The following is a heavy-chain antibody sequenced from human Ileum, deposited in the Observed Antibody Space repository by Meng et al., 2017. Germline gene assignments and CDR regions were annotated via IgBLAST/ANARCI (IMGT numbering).Heavy chain of an antibody. V-gene: IGHV4-4*02. CDR3: ARHGGYSQDF. CDR2: ISHSGSA. J-gene: IGHJ4*02. D-gene: IGHD4-23*01. CDR1: SGYISSNTY. Sequence: QGPLEESGPGLVGPSGTLSLTCAVSSGYISSNTYWSWVRQPPGKGLEWIGQISHSGSAYYNPSLKSRVTMSVDKSKSQFSLMLTSVTAADTAIYYCARHGGYSQDFWGQGTLVTAPQ.